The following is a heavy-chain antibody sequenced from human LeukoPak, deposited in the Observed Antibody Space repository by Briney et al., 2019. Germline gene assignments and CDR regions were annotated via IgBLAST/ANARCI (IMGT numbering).Heavy chain of an antibody. D-gene: IGHD6-13*01. V-gene: IGHV3-30*02. CDR3: AKSPYRGGSSWTEFDY. CDR1: GFTFSNYG. J-gene: IGHJ4*02. Sequence: PGGSLRLSCAASGFTFSNYGIHWVRQAPGKGLEWVAFIRYDGSDKYHADSVKGRFTISRDSSKNTVYLQMNSLRDEDTAVYYCAKSPYRGGSSWTEFDYWGQGTLVTVSS. CDR2: IRYDGSDK.